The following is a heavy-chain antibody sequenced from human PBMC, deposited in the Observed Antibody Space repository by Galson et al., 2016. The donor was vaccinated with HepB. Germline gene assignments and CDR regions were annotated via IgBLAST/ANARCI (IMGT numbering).Heavy chain of an antibody. J-gene: IGHJ4*02. CDR2: INSDGSST. CDR1: GFTFSSYW. CDR3: TRGEGY. V-gene: IGHV3-74*01. Sequence: SLRLSCAASGFTFSSYWMHWVRQAPGKGLVWVARINSDGSSTGYADSVKGRFTISRDNAKNTLYVQMNSLRDEDTGVYYCTRGEGYWGQGTLVTVSS.